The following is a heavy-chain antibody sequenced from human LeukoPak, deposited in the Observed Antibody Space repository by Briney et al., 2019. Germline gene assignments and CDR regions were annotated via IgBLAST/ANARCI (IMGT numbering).Heavy chain of an antibody. V-gene: IGHV4-39*07. D-gene: IGHD2-15*01. CDR1: GASISNSTYY. Sequence: PSETLSLTCNVSGASISNSTYYWGWIRQPPGKGLEWIGSIYYSGSTYCKPSLKSRLTISVDTSKNQFSVNLSSVTAADTAVYYCARVGCSGGSCYRLRYYMGVWGKGTTVTVSS. CDR3: ARVGCSGGSCYRLRYYMGV. J-gene: IGHJ6*03. CDR2: IYYSGST.